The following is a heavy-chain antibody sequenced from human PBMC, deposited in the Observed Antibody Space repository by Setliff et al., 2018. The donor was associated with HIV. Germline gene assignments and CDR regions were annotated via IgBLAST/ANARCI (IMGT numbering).Heavy chain of an antibody. CDR3: ARGIAATLDY. J-gene: IGHJ4*02. V-gene: IGHV1-69*06. CDR2: IIPVFGTA. D-gene: IGHD6-13*01. Sequence: SVKVSCKGSGDTFTSFAINWVRQAPGQGLEWLGRIIPVFGTANYAQKFQARVTITVDKSTNTPYMALSSLRHDDTAIYYCARGIAATLDYWGQGTLVTVSS. CDR1: GDTFTSFA.